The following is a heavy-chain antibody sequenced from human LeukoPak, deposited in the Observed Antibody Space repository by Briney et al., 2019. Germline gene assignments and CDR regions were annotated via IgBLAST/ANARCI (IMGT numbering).Heavy chain of an antibody. J-gene: IGHJ5*02. CDR3: ARERVSGSYGWFDP. CDR2: ISSSGSTI. V-gene: IGHV3-11*01. D-gene: IGHD1-26*01. Sequence: GGSLRLSCAASGFTFSDYYMSWIRQAPGKGLEWVSYISSSGSTIYYADSVKGRFTISRDNAKNSLYLQMNSLRAEDTAVYYCARERVSGSYGWFDPWGQGTLVTVSS. CDR1: GFTFSDYY.